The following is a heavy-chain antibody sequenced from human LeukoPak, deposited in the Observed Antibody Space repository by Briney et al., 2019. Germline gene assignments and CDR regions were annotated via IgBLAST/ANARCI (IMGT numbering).Heavy chain of an antibody. CDR3: ARDSTGTAFDY. CDR2: IYYSGST. Sequence: PSETLSLTCTVSGDASSRSRYYWGWIRQSPGKGLEWIGYIYYSGSTNYNPSLKSRVTISVDTSKNQFSLKLSSVTAADTAVYYCARDSTGTAFDYWGQGTLVTVSS. V-gene: IGHV4-61*01. CDR1: GDASSRSRYY. D-gene: IGHD1-1*01. J-gene: IGHJ4*02.